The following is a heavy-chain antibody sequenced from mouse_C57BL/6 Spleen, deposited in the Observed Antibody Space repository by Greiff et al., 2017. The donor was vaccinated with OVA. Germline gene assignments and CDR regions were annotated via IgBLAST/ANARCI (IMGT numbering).Heavy chain of an antibody. CDR2: INPYNGGT. V-gene: IGHV1-19*01. CDR3: ASQTAQALQFAY. CDR1: GYTFTDYY. Sequence: VQLKQSGPVLVKPGASVKMSCKASGYTFTDYYMNWVKQSHGKSLEWIGVINPYNGGTSYNQKFKGKATLTVDKSSSTAYMELNSLTSEDSAVYYCASQTAQALQFAYWGQGTLVTVSA. J-gene: IGHJ3*01. D-gene: IGHD3-2*02.